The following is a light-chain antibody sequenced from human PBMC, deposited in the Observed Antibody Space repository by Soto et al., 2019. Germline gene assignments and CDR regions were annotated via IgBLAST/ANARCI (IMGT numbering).Light chain of an antibody. CDR2: DAS. Sequence: DLQMTQSPSTLSASVGDRVTITCRASQTINSFLAWYQQTPGKAPKLLIYDASSLQSGVPSRFSGGGSVTEFTLTISSLQPDDFATFHCQQYYRYPWTFGQGTKVEIK. V-gene: IGKV1-5*01. J-gene: IGKJ1*01. CDR1: QTINSF. CDR3: QQYYRYPWT.